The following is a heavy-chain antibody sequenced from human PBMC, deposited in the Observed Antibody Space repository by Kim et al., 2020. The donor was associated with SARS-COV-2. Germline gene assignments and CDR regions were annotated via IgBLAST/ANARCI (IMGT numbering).Heavy chain of an antibody. D-gene: IGHD2-15*01. CDR1: GISISRGGYY. CDR2: TSYSGTT. CDR3: ARVYPLLPGYSCSGDSCTGSFDY. V-gene: IGHV4-31*03. Sequence: SETLSLTCTVSGISISRGGYYWSWIRHHPGTGLEWIGFTSYSGTTYYNPSLKGRISISVDTSRYQFSLRLTSVTAADSAVYYCARVYPLLPGYSCSGDSCTGSFDYWGQGSLVIVS. J-gene: IGHJ4*02.